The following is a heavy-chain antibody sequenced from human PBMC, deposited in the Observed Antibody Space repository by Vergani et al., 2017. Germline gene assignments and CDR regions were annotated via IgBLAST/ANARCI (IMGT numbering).Heavy chain of an antibody. J-gene: IGHJ4*02. V-gene: IGHV3-23*01. Sequence: EVQLLESGGSLMQPGGSVRLSCAASGFTFSTYAMHWVRQAPGKGLEWVSALTGGGGSTYYADSFKGRFIISRDNSRDTLYLQMNSLRPEDTATYYCAKDAGSCDICVDSWGRETLVTVSS. CDR1: GFTFSTYA. CDR2: LTGGGGST. D-gene: IGHD1-26*01. CDR3: AKDAGSCDICVDS.